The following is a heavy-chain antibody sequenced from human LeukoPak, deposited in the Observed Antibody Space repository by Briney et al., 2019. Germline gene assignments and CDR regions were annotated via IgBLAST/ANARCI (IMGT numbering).Heavy chain of an antibody. V-gene: IGHV1-8*01. CDR2: MNPNTGRT. Sequence: ASVKVSCKASRYTFTSYDINWVREAAGQGLEWMGGMNPNTGRTGCAQNFQGRLTMTRETSTNTAYMELISLRSDDTAVYYCARLSQTPDYYSSGGYFYLGYWGQGTPVTVSS. J-gene: IGHJ4*02. CDR3: ARLSQTPDYYSSGGYFYLGY. D-gene: IGHD3-22*01. CDR1: RYTFTSYD.